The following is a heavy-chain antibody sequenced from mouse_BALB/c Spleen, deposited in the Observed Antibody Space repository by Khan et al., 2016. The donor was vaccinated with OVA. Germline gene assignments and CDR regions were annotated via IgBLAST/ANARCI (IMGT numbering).Heavy chain of an antibody. CDR1: GYTFTSYT. D-gene: IGHD1-1*01. CDR2: IDPSNGYT. V-gene: IGHV1-4*01. CDR3: ARSAFYGRGSYFDY. J-gene: IGHJ2*01. Sequence: QVQLQQSGAELARPGASVRMSCKASGYTFTSYTMHWVKQRPGQALEWIGYIDPSNGYTNYNQKFRDKATLTADKSSSTAYMQLSSLTSEDSAVHYGARSAFYGRGSYFDYWGPGTTLTVSS.